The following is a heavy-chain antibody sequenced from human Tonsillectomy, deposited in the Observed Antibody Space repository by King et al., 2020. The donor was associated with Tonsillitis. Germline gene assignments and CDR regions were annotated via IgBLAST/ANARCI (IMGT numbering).Heavy chain of an antibody. CDR1: GFTFSSYS. D-gene: IGHD2-2*01. CDR3: ATSPAAAMGNDY. Sequence: EVQLVESGGGLVKPGGSLRLSCAASGFTFSSYSMNWVRQAPGKGLEWVSSISSSSSYIYYADSVKGRFTISRDNAKNSLYLQMNSLGAEDTAVYYCATSPAAAMGNDYWGQGTLVTVSS. CDR2: ISSSSSYI. V-gene: IGHV3-21*01. J-gene: IGHJ4*02.